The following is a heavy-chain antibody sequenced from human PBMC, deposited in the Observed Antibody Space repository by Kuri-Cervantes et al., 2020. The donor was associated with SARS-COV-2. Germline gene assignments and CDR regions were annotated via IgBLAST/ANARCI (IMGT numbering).Heavy chain of an antibody. D-gene: IGHD5-12*01. Sequence: SVKVSCKVSGYTLTELSMHWVRQAPGKGLEWMGGIIPIFGTANYAQKFQGRVTITTDESTSTAYMELRSLRSDDTAVYYCARVVWLRASGGYDYWGQGTLVTVSS. CDR1: GYTLTELS. J-gene: IGHJ4*02. CDR3: ARVVWLRASGGYDY. CDR2: IIPIFGTA. V-gene: IGHV1-69*05.